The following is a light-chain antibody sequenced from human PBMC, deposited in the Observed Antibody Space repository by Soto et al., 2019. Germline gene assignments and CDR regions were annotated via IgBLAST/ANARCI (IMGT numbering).Light chain of an antibody. V-gene: IGLV2-11*01. CDR3: CSYAGSYTYV. J-gene: IGLJ1*01. CDR2: DVT. Sequence: QSVLTQPRSVSGSPGQSVTISCTGASGDVGAYNYVSWYQQHPGKAPVLMIYDVTKRPSGVPDRFSGSKSGNTASLTISGLQAEDEADYYCCSYAGSYTYVFGTGTKLTVL. CDR1: SGDVGAYNY.